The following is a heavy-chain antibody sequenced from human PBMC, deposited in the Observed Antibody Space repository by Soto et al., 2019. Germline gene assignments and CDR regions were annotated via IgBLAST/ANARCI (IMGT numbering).Heavy chain of an antibody. D-gene: IGHD3-10*01. V-gene: IGHV6-1*01. Sequence: PSQTLSLTCAISGDSVSSNSAAWNWIRQSPSRDLEWLGRTYYRSKWYNDYAVSVKSRITINPDTSKNQFSLQLNSVTPEDTAVYYCASGGGSGRLYAFDIWGQGTMVTVSS. CDR2: TYYRSKWYN. CDR1: GDSVSSNSAA. CDR3: ASGGGSGRLYAFDI. J-gene: IGHJ3*02.